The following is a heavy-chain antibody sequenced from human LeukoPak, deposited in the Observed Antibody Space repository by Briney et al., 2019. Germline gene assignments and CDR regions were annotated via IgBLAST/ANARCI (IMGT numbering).Heavy chain of an antibody. D-gene: IGHD3-22*01. Sequence: QPGGSLRLSCAAFGFTFSSYWMSWVRQAPGKGLEWVANIKQDGSEKYYVDSVKGRFTISRDNAKNSLYLQMNSLRAEDTAVYYCAKDSTGDDSSGSYFDYWGQGTLATVSS. V-gene: IGHV3-7*01. CDR3: AKDSTGDDSSGSYFDY. CDR1: GFTFSSYW. CDR2: IKQDGSEK. J-gene: IGHJ4*02.